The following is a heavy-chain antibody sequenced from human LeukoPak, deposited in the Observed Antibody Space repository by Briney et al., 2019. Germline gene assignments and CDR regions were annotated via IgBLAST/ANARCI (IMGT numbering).Heavy chain of an antibody. CDR3: ARERSAAYYYYYMDV. V-gene: IGHV1-18*04. CDR1: GYTFTGYY. Sequence: ASVKVSCMASGYTFTGYYMHWVRQAPGQGLEWMGWISAYNGNRNYAQKLQGRVTMTTDTSTSTAYMELRSLRSDDTAVYYCARERSAAYYYYYMDVWGKGTTVTVSS. D-gene: IGHD2-15*01. CDR2: ISAYNGNR. J-gene: IGHJ6*03.